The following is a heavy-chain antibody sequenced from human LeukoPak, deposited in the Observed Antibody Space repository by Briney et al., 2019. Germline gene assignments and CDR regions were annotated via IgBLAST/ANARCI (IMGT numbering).Heavy chain of an antibody. CDR1: GGSISSYY. CDR2: IYYSGST. Sequence: SETLSLTCTVSGGSISSYYWSWIRQPPGKGLEWIGYIYYSGSTNYNPSLKSRVTISVDTSKNQFSLKLSSVTAADTAVYYCARFYYDSSGYYYAHFDYWGQGTLVAVSS. J-gene: IGHJ4*02. V-gene: IGHV4-59*08. CDR3: ARFYYDSSGYYYAHFDY. D-gene: IGHD3-22*01.